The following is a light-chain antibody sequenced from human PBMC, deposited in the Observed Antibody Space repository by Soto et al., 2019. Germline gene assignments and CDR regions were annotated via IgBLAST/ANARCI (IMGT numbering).Light chain of an antibody. CDR3: SSYTSSSTLV. Sequence: QSSLTQPASVSGSPGQSITISCTGTSSDVGGYNYVSWYQQHPGKAPKLMIYDVSNRPSGVSNRFSGSKSGNTASLTISGLQAEDEAEYYCSSYTSSSTLVFGGGTKQTVL. CDR2: DVS. V-gene: IGLV2-14*01. CDR1: SSDVGGYNY. J-gene: IGLJ2*01.